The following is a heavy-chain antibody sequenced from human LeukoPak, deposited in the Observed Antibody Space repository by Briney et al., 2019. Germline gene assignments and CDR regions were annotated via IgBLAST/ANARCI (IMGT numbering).Heavy chain of an antibody. CDR2: IRYDGSNK. D-gene: IGHD3-3*01. J-gene: IGHJ1*01. CDR1: GFTFSSYG. CDR3: AKGGSTIFGDAEYFQH. V-gene: IGHV3-30*02. Sequence: GGSLRLSCAASGFTFSSYGMHWVRQAPGKGLEWVAFIRYDGSNKYYADSVKGRFTISRDNSKNTLYLQMNSLRAEDTAVYYCAKGGSTIFGDAEYFQHWGQGTLVTVSS.